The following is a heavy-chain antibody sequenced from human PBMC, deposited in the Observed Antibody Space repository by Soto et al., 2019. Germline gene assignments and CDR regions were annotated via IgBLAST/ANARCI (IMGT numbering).Heavy chain of an antibody. CDR2: IKSKTDGGTT. CDR3: TTDTNYYDSSGYYYRDY. V-gene: IGHV3-15*01. D-gene: IGHD3-22*01. CDR1: GFTFSNAW. Sequence: EVQLVESGGGLVKPGGSLRLSCAASGFTFSNAWMNWVRQAPGKGLEWVGRIKSKTDGGTTDYAAPVKGRFTISRDDSKNTVYLQMNSLNTEDTAVYYCTTDTNYYDSSGYYYRDYWGQGTLVTVSS. J-gene: IGHJ4*02.